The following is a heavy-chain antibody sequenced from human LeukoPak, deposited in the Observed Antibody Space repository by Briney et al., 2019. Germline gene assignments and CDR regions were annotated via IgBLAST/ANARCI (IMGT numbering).Heavy chain of an antibody. V-gene: IGHV4-39*07. J-gene: IGHJ5*02. CDR2: IYYSGST. Sequence: SETLSLTCIVSGGSISSSSYYWGWIRQPPGKGLEWIGSIYYSGSTYYNPSLKSRVTISVDTSKNQFSLKLSSVTAADTAVYYCARAPALRGWFDPWGQGTLVTVSS. CDR3: ARAPALRGWFDP. D-gene: IGHD1-26*01. CDR1: GGSISSSSYY.